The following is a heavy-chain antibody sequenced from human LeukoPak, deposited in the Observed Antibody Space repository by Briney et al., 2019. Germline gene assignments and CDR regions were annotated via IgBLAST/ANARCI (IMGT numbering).Heavy chain of an antibody. CDR3: ARGGVTMIVVPYQGY. CDR2: INPNSGGT. D-gene: IGHD3-22*01. Sequence: ASVKVSCKASGYTFTGYYMHWVRQAPGQGLEWMGLINPNSGGTNYAQKFQGRVTMTRDTSISTAYMELSRLRSDDTAVYYCARGGVTMIVVPYQGYCGQGTLVTVSS. V-gene: IGHV1-2*02. CDR1: GYTFTGYY. J-gene: IGHJ4*02.